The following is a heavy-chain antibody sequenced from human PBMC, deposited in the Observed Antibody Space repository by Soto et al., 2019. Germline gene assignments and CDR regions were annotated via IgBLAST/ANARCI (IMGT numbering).Heavy chain of an antibody. V-gene: IGHV4-34*01. CDR1: GGSFSGYY. D-gene: IGHD4-17*01. CDR2: INHSGST. CDR3: ARSHGDYVDWYFDL. J-gene: IGHJ2*01. Sequence: QVQLQQWGAGLLTPSETLSLTCAVYGGSFSGYYWSWIRQPPGKGLEWIGEINHSGSTNYNPSLKSRVTISVDTSKNQFSLKLSSVTAADTAVYYCARSHGDYVDWYFDLWGRGTLVTVSS.